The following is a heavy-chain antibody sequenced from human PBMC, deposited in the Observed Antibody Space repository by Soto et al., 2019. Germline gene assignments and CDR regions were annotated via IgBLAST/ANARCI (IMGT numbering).Heavy chain of an antibody. CDR1: GFTFINYY. V-gene: IGHV3-21*01. Sequence: RGALRLSCAVSGFTFINYYIHWVRQAPGKGLEWVSSIRSGRDTFYADSVKGRFSISRDDATSAVSLQMNSLRGEDTAVYFCAREETAWPLAYGLDVWGQGTTVTVSS. CDR3: AREETAWPLAYGLDV. D-gene: IGHD2-21*02. J-gene: IGHJ6*02. CDR2: IRSGRDT.